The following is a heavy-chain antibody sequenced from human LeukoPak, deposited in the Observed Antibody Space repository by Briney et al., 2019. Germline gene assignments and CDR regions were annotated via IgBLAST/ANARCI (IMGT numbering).Heavy chain of an antibody. J-gene: IGHJ4*02. CDR1: GFSINNDW. CDR2: IQRKSDGGAT. V-gene: IGHV3-15*01. CDR3: TSYVPDCSVGRCYYYCDY. Sequence: AGSLSLTCAVSGFSINNDWLSWVRQAPGKGLEWVGHIQRKSDGGATDYAAPVKGRFTISRDDSKNTLSLQLNSLKTEDTAVYYCTSYVPDCSVGRCYYYCDYFGQGTLVTVPS. D-gene: IGHD2-15*01.